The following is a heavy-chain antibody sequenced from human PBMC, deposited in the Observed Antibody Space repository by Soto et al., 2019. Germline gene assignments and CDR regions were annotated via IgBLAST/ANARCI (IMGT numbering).Heavy chain of an antibody. J-gene: IGHJ3*02. V-gene: IGHV5-51*01. D-gene: IGHD6-13*01. Sequence: PGASLKISCKGSGYSFTSYWIGWVRQMPGKGLEWMGIIYPGDSDTRYSPSFQGQVTISADKSISTASLQWSSLKASGTAMYYCARGASIAAADAFDIWGQGTRVTVAS. CDR2: IYPGDSDT. CDR1: GYSFTSYW. CDR3: ARGASIAAADAFDI.